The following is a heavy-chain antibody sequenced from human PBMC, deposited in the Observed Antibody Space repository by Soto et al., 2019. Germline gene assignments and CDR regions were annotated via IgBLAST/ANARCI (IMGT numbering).Heavy chain of an antibody. CDR2: TYYSGST. CDR1: GGSISSSSYY. D-gene: IGHD6-13*01. Sequence: SETLSLTCTVSGGSISSSSYYWGWIRQPPGKGLEWIGSTYYSGSTYYSPSLKSRVTISVDTSKNQFSLKLSSVTAADTAVYYCARPLWQQLVLDYWGQGTLVTVS. CDR3: ARPLWQQLVLDY. V-gene: IGHV4-39*01. J-gene: IGHJ4*02.